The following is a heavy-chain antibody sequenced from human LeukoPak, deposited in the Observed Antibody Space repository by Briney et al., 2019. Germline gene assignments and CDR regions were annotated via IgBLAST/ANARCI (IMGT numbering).Heavy chain of an antibody. V-gene: IGHV3-7*04. Sequence: GGSLRLSCAASGFTFSRYCMSWVRQAPGKGLEWVANIKQDGSETYYVDSVKGRFTISRDNAKNSLYLQMNSLRAEDTAVYYCARVVPTVTPVWGQGTLVTVSS. J-gene: IGHJ4*02. CDR2: IKQDGSET. D-gene: IGHD4-17*01. CDR1: GFTFSRYC. CDR3: ARVVPTVTPV.